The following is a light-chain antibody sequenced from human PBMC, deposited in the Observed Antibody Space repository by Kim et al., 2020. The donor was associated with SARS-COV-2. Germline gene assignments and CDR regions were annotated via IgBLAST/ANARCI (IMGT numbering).Light chain of an antibody. CDR2: INSDGSH. J-gene: IGLJ3*02. Sequence: SVKLTRPLGHEHSSKAIAWHQQPPEKGPRCLMKINSDGSHIQGDGIPDRFSGSRSGTERYLTISSLQSEDEADYYCQTWGTGIWVFGGGTQLTVL. V-gene: IGLV4-69*01. CDR3: QTWGTGIWV. CDR1: HEHSSKA.